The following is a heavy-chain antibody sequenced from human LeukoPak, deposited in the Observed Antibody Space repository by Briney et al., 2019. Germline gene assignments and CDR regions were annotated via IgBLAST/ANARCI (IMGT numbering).Heavy chain of an antibody. D-gene: IGHD3-16*01. CDR1: GFTISDYW. CDR2: IKQDGSEK. V-gene: IGHV3-7*01. Sequence: PGGSLRLSCAASGFTISDYWMTWVRQAPGKGLEWVANIKQDGSEKTYVDSVKGRFTISRDNAKNSIFLQMNSLKVEDMATYYCVRDGGTDWYDPWGQGTLVSVSS. CDR3: VRDGGTDWYDP. J-gene: IGHJ5*02.